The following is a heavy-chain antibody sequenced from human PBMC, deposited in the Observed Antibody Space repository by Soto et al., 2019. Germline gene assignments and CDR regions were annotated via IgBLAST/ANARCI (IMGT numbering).Heavy chain of an antibody. CDR2: IIPILGIA. D-gene: IGHD3-10*01. CDR1: GGTFSSYT. V-gene: IGHV1-69*04. J-gene: IGHJ4*02. Sequence: ASVKVSCKASGGTFSSYTISWVRRAPGQGLEWMGRIIPILGIANYAQKFQGRVTITADKSTSTAYMELSSLRSEDTAVYYCARDGPYYYGAGSYSYLFDDWGQGTLVTVSS. CDR3: ARDGPYYYGAGSYSYLFDD.